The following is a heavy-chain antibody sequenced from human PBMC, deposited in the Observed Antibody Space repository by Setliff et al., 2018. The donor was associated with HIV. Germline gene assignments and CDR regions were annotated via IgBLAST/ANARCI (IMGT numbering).Heavy chain of an antibody. Sequence: SVKVSCKASGYSFASHSLHWVRQAPGQGLEWMGGIIPIFSTTTYAQKFQGRVTITADESTSTVYMELSSLRSDDTAVYYCARDEGMTTRRGRFDPWGQGTLVTSPQ. V-gene: IGHV1-69*13. CDR2: IIPIFSTT. CDR3: ARDEGMTTRRGRFDP. D-gene: IGHD4-4*01. CDR1: GYSFASHS. J-gene: IGHJ5*02.